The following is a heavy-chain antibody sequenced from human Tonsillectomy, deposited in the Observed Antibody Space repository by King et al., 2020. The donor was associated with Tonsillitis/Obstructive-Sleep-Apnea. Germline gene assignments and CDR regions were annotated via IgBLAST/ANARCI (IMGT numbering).Heavy chain of an antibody. CDR1: GGTFSSYA. V-gene: IGHV1-69*01. CDR2: IIPIFGTA. D-gene: IGHD3-3*01. Sequence: QLVQSGAEVKKPGSSVKVSCKASGGTFSSYAISWVRQAPGQGLEWMGGIIPIFGTANYAQKFQGRVTITADESTSTAYMELSGLRSEDTAVYYCASERYYDFWSGYYCDYWGQGTLVTVSS. J-gene: IGHJ4*02. CDR3: ASERYYDFWSGYYCDY.